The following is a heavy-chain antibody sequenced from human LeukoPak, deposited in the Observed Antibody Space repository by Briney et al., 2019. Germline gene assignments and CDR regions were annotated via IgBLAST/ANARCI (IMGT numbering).Heavy chain of an antibody. D-gene: IGHD4-17*01. CDR3: ARRVSYGDFDY. J-gene: IGHJ4*02. CDR2: MNPNSGNT. CDR1: GYTFTSYD. Sequence: GASVKVSCKASGYTFTSYDVNWVRQATGHGLGWMGWMNPNSGNTGYAQKFQGRVTITRNTSISTAYMQVSSLRSEDTAVYYCARRVSYGDFDYWGQGTLVTVSS. V-gene: IGHV1-8*01.